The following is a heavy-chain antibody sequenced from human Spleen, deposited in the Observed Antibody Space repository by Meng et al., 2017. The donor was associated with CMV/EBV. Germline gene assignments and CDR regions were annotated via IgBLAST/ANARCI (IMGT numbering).Heavy chain of an antibody. Sequence: ASVKVSCKVSGNTLTELSVDWIRQSPGKGLEWMGGFEPEDGETTYAQKFQGRVTMTKDTSTNTAYMELSSLRFEDTAVYYCASVLDYGHEFDYWGQGTLVTVSS. J-gene: IGHJ4*02. CDR3: ASVLDYGHEFDY. D-gene: IGHD4-17*01. CDR1: GNTLTELS. V-gene: IGHV1-24*01. CDR2: FEPEDGET.